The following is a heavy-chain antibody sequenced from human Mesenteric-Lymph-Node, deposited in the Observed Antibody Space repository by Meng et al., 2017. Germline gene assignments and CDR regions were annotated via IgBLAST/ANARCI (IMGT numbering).Heavy chain of an antibody. CDR2: VNSDGGRT. V-gene: IGHV3-74*01. J-gene: IGHJ6*02. CDR3: ARDLWYDYDIYQYGMEEV. D-gene: IGHD3-9*01. Sequence: GESLKISCAASGFIFSNFWMHWVRQAPGKGLVWVSRVNSDGGRTDYTDSVKGRFTISRDNAKNTVYLQINSLRAEDTAVYYCARDLWYDYDIYQYGMEEVWGQGTTVTVSS. CDR1: GFIFSNFW.